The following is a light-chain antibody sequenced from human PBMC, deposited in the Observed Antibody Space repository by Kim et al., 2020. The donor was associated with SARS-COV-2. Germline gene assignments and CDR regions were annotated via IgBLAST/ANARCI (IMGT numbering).Light chain of an antibody. V-gene: IGKV3-11*01. CDR3: QQRRNLIS. Sequence: SLPPEERATISGRTRQSVCASLAWYQQKPGQAPRLVIYDASNRATGIPVRFSGGGCGTDFTLTISSLEPDDFAVYYCQQRRNLISFGQGTRLEIK. J-gene: IGKJ5*01. CDR1: QSVCAS. CDR2: DAS.